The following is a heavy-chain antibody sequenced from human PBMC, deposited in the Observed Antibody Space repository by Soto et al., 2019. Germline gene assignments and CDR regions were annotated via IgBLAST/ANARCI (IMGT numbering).Heavy chain of an antibody. Sequence: ASVKVSCKASGYTFTSYYMHWVRQAPGQGLEWMGIINPSGGSTSYAQKFQGRVTMTRDTSTSTVYMELSSLRSEDTAVYYCARDLITMVRGRPAWGYYYYYYGMDVWGQGTTVTVSS. CDR2: INPSGGST. CDR3: ARDLITMVRGRPAWGYYYYYYGMDV. V-gene: IGHV1-46*01. CDR1: GYTFTSYY. J-gene: IGHJ6*02. D-gene: IGHD3-10*01.